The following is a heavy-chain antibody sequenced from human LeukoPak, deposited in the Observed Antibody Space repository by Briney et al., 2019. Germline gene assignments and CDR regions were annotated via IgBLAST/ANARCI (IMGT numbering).Heavy chain of an antibody. CDR2: IRYDGSHK. Sequence: PGESLRLSCAVSGFTFSNYGMHWVRQAPDKGLEWVAFIRYDGSHKYYADSVKGRFTISRDNSKNTLYLQMSSLRADDTAVFYCAKDSGYYKGYFDYWGQGTLVTVYS. J-gene: IGHJ4*02. V-gene: IGHV3-30*02. CDR1: GFTFSNYG. D-gene: IGHD3-22*01. CDR3: AKDSGYYKGYFDY.